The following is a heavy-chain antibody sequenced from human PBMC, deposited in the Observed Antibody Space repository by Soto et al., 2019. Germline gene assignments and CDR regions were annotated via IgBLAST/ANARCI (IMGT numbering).Heavy chain of an antibody. D-gene: IGHD2-15*01. V-gene: IGHV3-9*01. J-gene: IGHJ4*02. CDR2: ISWNSNII. CDR3: AKGGSDGFCSGGRCYFDY. Sequence: GGSLRLSCAASGFTFDDDAMHWVRRVPGKGLEWVSSISWNSNIIGYADSVKGRFTISRDNAKNSLYLQMNSLRPEDTALYYCAKGGSDGFCSGGRCYFDYWGQGALVTVSS. CDR1: GFTFDDDA.